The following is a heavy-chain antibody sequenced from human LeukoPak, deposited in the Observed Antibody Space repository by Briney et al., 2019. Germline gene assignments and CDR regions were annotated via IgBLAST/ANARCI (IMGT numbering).Heavy chain of an antibody. CDR1: GGSISSSSYY. CDR3: ARRKIIAAAGIFDY. J-gene: IGHJ4*02. D-gene: IGHD6-13*01. V-gene: IGHV4-39*07. CDR2: IYYSGST. Sequence: SETLSLTCTVSGGSISSSSYYWGWIRQPPGKGLEWIGSIYYSGSTYYNPSLKSRVTISVDTSKNQFSLKLSSVTAADTAVYYCARRKIIAAAGIFDYWGQGTLVTVSS.